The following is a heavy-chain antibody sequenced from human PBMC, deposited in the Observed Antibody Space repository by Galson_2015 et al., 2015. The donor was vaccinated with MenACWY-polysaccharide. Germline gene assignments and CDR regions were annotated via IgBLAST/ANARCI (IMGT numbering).Heavy chain of an antibody. J-gene: IGHJ4*02. Sequence: ETLSLTCGVSGYSISSSHWWGWIRQPPGKGLEWIGYIYYSGRTYYNPSLKSRVTMSVDTSKNQFSLKVSSVTAVDAAVYYCAKKSATETYYPDWGQGTLVTVSS. V-gene: IGHV4-28*01. CDR3: AKKSATETYYPD. D-gene: IGHD3-10*01. CDR2: IYYSGRT. CDR1: GYSISSSHW.